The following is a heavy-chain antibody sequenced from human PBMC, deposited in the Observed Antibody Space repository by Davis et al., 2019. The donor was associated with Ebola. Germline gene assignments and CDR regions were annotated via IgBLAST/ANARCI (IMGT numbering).Heavy chain of an antibody. V-gene: IGHV3-7*03. D-gene: IGHD6-13*01. CDR1: GFTFSSDW. Sequence: PGGSLRLSCAASGFTFSSDWMSWVRQVPGKGLEWVANIKQDGSAKSYVGSVKGRFTISRDNTKNSLYLQMDSLRAEDTAVYYCARGGSWSSGSWGQGTLVTVSS. CDR2: IKQDGSAK. CDR3: ARGGSWSSGS. J-gene: IGHJ5*02.